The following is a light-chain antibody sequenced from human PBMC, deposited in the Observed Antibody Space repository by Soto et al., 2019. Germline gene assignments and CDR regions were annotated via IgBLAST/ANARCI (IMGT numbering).Light chain of an antibody. V-gene: IGKV3-20*01. CDR2: GAS. J-gene: IGKJ1*01. CDR3: QQYGGSPRT. CDR1: QSVSSSY. Sequence: ENVLTQSPGTLSLSPGERATLSCRASQSVSSSYLAWYQQKPGQAPRLLIFGASSRATGIPDRFSGSGSGTDFTLTINRLEPEDFAVYYCQQYGGSPRTFGQGTKVDIK.